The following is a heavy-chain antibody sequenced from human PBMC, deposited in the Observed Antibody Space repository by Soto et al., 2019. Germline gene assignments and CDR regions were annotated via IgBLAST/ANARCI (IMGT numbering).Heavy chain of an antibody. Sequence: GASVKVSCKASGYTFTSYYMHWVRQAPGQGLEWMGIINPSGGSTSYAQKFQGRVTMTRDTSTSTVYMELSSLRSEDTAVYYCAREGCSSTSCHDKFDYWGQGTLVTVSS. CDR2: INPSGGST. J-gene: IGHJ4*02. D-gene: IGHD2-2*01. CDR1: GYTFTSYY. CDR3: AREGCSSTSCHDKFDY. V-gene: IGHV1-46*03.